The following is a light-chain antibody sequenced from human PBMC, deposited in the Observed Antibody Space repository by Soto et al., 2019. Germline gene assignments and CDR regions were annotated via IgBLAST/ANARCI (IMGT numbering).Light chain of an antibody. J-gene: IGKJ1*01. V-gene: IGKV1-5*01. CDR1: QSVSGR. Sequence: DIEMTQSPSTLSASVGATVTVTCRASQSVSGRLAWYQQKPGEAPELLIYDASALPLGVPSRFSGSLSGTKFSLAVASLQPDVFAAYECQQYDTFSGTFGPGTKVEI. CDR2: DAS. CDR3: QQYDTFSGT.